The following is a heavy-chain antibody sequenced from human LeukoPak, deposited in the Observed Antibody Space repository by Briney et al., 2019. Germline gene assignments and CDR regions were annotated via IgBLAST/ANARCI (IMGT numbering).Heavy chain of an antibody. J-gene: IGHJ1*01. V-gene: IGHV1-2*02. CDR1: GYTFTGYY. CDR2: INPNSGGT. Sequence: ASVKVSCKASGYTFTGYYMHWVRQAPGQGLEWMGWINPNSGGTNYAQKFKGRVTITRDNSMSPPYLRLSSLRSDDTAVYYCARVLGVRFLSTYSVSYWGQRTLVTVSS. CDR3: ARVLGVRFLSTYSVSY. D-gene: IGHD3-16*01.